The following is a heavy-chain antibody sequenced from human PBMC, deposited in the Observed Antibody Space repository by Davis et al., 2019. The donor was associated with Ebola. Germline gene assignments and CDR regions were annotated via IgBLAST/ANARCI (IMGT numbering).Heavy chain of an antibody. V-gene: IGHV1-69*13. CDR3: ARENYYGSGSYFTFDY. D-gene: IGHD3-10*01. CDR1: GGTFSSYA. J-gene: IGHJ4*02. Sequence: SVKVSCKASGGTFSSYAISWVRQAPGQGLEWMGGIIPIFGTANYAQKFQGRVTITADESTSTAYMELSSLRSEDTAVYYCARENYYGSGSYFTFDYWGQGTLVTVSS. CDR2: IIPIFGTA.